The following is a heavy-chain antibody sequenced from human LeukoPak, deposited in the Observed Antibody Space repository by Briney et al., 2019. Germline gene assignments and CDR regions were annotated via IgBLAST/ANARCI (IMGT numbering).Heavy chain of an antibody. CDR3: ARVSPDSDP. V-gene: IGHV1-8*01. J-gene: IGHJ5*02. CDR1: GYTFTSYD. Sequence: ASVKVSCKASGYTFTSYDISWVRQATGQGLEWMGWMNPKSGNTGYAQKLQGRVTMTRDTAISTAYMELSSLTSEDTAVYYCARVSPDSDPWGQGTLVTVSS. CDR2: MNPKSGNT. D-gene: IGHD2/OR15-2a*01.